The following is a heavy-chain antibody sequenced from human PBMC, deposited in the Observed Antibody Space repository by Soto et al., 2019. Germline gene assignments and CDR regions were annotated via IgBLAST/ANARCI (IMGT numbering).Heavy chain of an antibody. CDR3: ARDRGGWYTPADY. D-gene: IGHD6-19*01. V-gene: IGHV1-46*01. CDR1: GYTFTTYF. J-gene: IGHJ4*02. Sequence: QVQLVQSGAEVKEPGASVKVSCKTSGYTFTTYFMHWVRQAPGQGLEWMGVINPSDGTTRYAQKFQGRVTMTRDTSTSTVYMELSSLRSEDMAVYYCARDRGGWYTPADYWGQGTLVTVSS. CDR2: INPSDGTT.